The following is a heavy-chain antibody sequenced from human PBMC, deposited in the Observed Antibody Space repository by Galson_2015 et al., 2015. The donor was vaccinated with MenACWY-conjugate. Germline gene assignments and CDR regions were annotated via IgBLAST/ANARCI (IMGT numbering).Heavy chain of an antibody. CDR3: ARWPGYCSTTSCYNSRFDY. Sequence: QSGAEVKKPGESLQISCTASGYSFSPYWIGWVRQMPGKGLEWMGIIYPADSNTRYSPSFQGQVTISADKSISTAYLQWSSLRASDTAMYHCARWPGYCSTTSCYNSRFDYWGQGTLVTVSS. V-gene: IGHV5-51*01. D-gene: IGHD2-2*02. CDR1: GYSFSPYW. CDR2: IYPADSNT. J-gene: IGHJ4*02.